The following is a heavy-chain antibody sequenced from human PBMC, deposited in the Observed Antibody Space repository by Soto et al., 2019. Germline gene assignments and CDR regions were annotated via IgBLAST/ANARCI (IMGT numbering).Heavy chain of an antibody. V-gene: IGHV3-30*18. CDR1: GFTFRNYG. CDR2: MSHEGSTK. Sequence: QVHLVESGGGVVQPGKSLTLSCAASGFTFRNYGMHWVRQAPGKGLEWVAVMSHEGSTKKYADSVRGRFTVSRANSENTVWLQMDSMRAEDTAVYYCAKQLEDGGLDDCWGQGTLVTVAS. CDR3: AKQLEDGGLDDC. D-gene: IGHD1-1*01. J-gene: IGHJ4*02.